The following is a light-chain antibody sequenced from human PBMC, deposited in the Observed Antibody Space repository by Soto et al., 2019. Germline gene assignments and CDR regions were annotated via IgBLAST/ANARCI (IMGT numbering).Light chain of an antibody. CDR2: GAS. CDR1: QSVSSSY. Sequence: EIVLTQSPGTLSLSPGERATPSRRASQSVSSSYLAWYQQKPGQAPRLLIYGASSRATGIPDRFSGSGSGTDFTLTISRLEPEDFAVYYCQQYGSASWTFGQGTKVDIK. J-gene: IGKJ1*01. V-gene: IGKV3-20*01. CDR3: QQYGSASWT.